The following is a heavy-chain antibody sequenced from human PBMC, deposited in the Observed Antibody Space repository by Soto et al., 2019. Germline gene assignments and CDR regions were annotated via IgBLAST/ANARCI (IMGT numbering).Heavy chain of an antibody. Sequence: PGGSLRLSCTASGFTFGDYAMSWVRQAPGKGLEWVGFIRSKAYGGTTQYAASVKGRFTISRDDSKDIAYLQMNSLKTEDTAVYYCTRVPYYSDSSGFYHYYFDYWGQGTLVTVSS. J-gene: IGHJ4*02. D-gene: IGHD3-22*01. CDR3: TRVPYYSDSSGFYHYYFDY. CDR2: IRSKAYGGTT. CDR1: GFTFGDYA. V-gene: IGHV3-49*04.